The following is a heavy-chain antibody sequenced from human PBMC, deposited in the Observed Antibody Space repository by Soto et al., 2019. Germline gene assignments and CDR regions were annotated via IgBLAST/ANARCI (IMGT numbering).Heavy chain of an antibody. CDR1: GFSFSSYG. J-gene: IGHJ3*02. Sequence: QVQLVESGGGVVQPGRSLTLSCAASGFSFSSYGMHWVRQAPGKGLEWVAVISYDGSNKYYADSVKGRFTISSDNSKDTLYRLMNSLRAEAAAVSYCAKDQCGESGVGAFDIWGQGTMVTVSS. CDR2: ISYDGSNK. D-gene: IGHD2-15*01. CDR3: AKDQCGESGVGAFDI. V-gene: IGHV3-30*18.